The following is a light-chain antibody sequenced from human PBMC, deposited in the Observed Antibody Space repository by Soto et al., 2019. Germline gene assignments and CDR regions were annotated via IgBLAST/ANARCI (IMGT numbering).Light chain of an antibody. CDR2: EVT. CDR1: TTDLGAYDY. J-gene: IGLJ2*01. V-gene: IGLV2-14*01. CDR3: SSYTISSTVV. Sequence: QSALTQPASVSGSPGQSITISCTGSTTDLGAYDYVSWYQQHPGQVPKLIIFEVTNRPSGVPDRFSGSESGNTASLTISGLQADDEADYYCSSYTISSTVVFGGGTKLTVL.